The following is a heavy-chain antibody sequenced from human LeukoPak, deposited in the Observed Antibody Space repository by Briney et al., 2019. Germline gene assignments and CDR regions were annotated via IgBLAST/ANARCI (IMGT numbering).Heavy chain of an antibody. CDR1: GFTFSSYG. CDR3: SSSYYDILTGYSPLEGFDY. D-gene: IGHD3-9*01. J-gene: IGHJ4*02. CDR2: ISYDGSNK. V-gene: IGHV3-30*03. Sequence: GGSLRLSCAASGFTFSSYGMHWVRQAPGKGLEWVAVISYDGSNKYYADSVKGRFTISRDNSKNSLYLQMNSLRAEDTAVYYCSSSYYDILTGYSPLEGFDYWGQGTLVTVSS.